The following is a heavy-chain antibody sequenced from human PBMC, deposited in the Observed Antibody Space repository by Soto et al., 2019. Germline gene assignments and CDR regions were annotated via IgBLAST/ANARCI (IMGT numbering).Heavy chain of an antibody. J-gene: IGHJ4*02. Sequence: EVQLLESGGGLLQPGGSLRLSCAASGFIFSNYAMNWVRQAPGKGLEWVSFVSANADGTFYADSVKGRFSISRDNAKDTLYLQMSNLRPEDTAVYYCTRGPRPSSIGTGAYWGRGTQVTVSS. CDR2: VSANADGT. D-gene: IGHD1-1*01. V-gene: IGHV3-23*01. CDR3: TRGPRPSSIGTGAY. CDR1: GFIFSNYA.